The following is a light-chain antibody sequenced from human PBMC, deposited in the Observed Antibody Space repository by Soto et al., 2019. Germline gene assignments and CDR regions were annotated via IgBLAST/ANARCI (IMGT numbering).Light chain of an antibody. J-gene: IGKJ5*01. V-gene: IGKV3-15*01. Sequence: EIVMTQSPATLSVSPGERATLSCRASQSLSSNLAWYQQKPGQAPTLLIYGASTRATGIPARFSGSGSGTEFTLTISSLQSEDFAVYYCQQYNNWLPITFGQGTRLEIK. CDR1: QSLSSN. CDR2: GAS. CDR3: QQYNNWLPIT.